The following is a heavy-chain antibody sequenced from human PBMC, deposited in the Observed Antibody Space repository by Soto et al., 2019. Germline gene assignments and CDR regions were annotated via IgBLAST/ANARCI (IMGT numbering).Heavy chain of an antibody. J-gene: IGHJ4*02. D-gene: IGHD3-22*01. V-gene: IGHV5-51*03. CDR3: ATLSYYYDSSGYYHDY. Sequence: PGESLKISCKGSGDSFTSYWIGWVRQMPGKGLEWMGIIYPGDSDTRYSPSFQGQVTISADKSISTAYLQWSSLKASDTAMYYCATLSYYYDSSGYYHDYWGQGTLVTVSS. CDR2: IYPGDSDT. CDR1: GDSFTSYW.